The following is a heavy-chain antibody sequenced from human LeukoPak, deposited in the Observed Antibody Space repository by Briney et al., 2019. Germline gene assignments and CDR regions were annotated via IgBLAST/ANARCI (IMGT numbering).Heavy chain of an antibody. Sequence: PGGSLRLSCAASGFTFSSYAMSWVRQAPGKGLEWVSAISGSGGSTYYADSVKGRFTISRDNSKNTLYLQMNSLRAEDTAVYYCAKDRRYFDWLLWDDAFDIWGQGTMVTVSS. J-gene: IGHJ3*02. CDR3: AKDRRYFDWLLWDDAFDI. CDR1: GFTFSSYA. D-gene: IGHD3-9*01. CDR2: ISGSGGST. V-gene: IGHV3-23*01.